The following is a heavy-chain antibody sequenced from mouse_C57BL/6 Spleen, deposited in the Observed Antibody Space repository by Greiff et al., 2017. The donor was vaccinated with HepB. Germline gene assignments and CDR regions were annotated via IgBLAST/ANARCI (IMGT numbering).Heavy chain of an antibody. J-gene: IGHJ3*01. CDR2: IYPGDGDT. Sequence: QVHVKQSGAELVKPGASVKISCKASGYAFSSYWMNWVKQRPGKGLEWIGQIYPGDGDTNYNGKFKGKATLTADKSSSTAYMQLSSLTSEDSAVYFCAYYSNSVPFAYWGQGTLVTVSA. CDR3: AYYSNSVPFAY. D-gene: IGHD2-5*01. V-gene: IGHV1-80*01. CDR1: GYAFSSYW.